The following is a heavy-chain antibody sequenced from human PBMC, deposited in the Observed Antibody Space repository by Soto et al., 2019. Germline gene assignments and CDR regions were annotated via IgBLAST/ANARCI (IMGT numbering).Heavy chain of an antibody. D-gene: IGHD1-26*01. V-gene: IGHV4-59*01. Sequence: SETLSLTCTVSGGSISSYYWSWIRQPPGKGLEWIGYIYYSGSTNYNPSLKSRVTISVDTSKNQFSLKLSSVTAADTAVYYCATDFSKYSGSYHDYWGQGTLVTVSS. CDR1: GGSISSYY. CDR2: IYYSGST. J-gene: IGHJ4*02. CDR3: ATDFSKYSGSYHDY.